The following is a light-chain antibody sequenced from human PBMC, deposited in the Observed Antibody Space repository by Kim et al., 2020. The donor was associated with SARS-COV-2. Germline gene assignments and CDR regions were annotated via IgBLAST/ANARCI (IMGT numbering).Light chain of an antibody. J-gene: IGLJ1*01. CDR1: SCNIGAYND. V-gene: IGLV1-40*01. CDR2: GDS. Sequence: QTVTISCTGSSCNIGAYNDVHWHQQHPGTAPKLIIYGDSNRPSGVPDRFSGSKSGTTASLAITGLQAEDEADYYCHSYAGSISGYVFGTGTKVTVL. CDR3: HSYAGSISGYV.